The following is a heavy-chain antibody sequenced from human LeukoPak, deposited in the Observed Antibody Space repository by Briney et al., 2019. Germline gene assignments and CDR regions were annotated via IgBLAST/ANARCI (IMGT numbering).Heavy chain of an antibody. Sequence: GGSLRLSCVASGFTFSRYALSWVRQAPGKVLDWVSPIIGSGGSTYYADSVKGRFTISRDNSKNTLYLQMNSLRAEDTALYYCAKGYCSGASCKSLFDYWGQGTLVTVSS. CDR1: GFTFSRYA. CDR3: AKGYCSGASCKSLFDY. V-gene: IGHV3-23*01. D-gene: IGHD2-15*01. J-gene: IGHJ4*02. CDR2: IIGSGGST.